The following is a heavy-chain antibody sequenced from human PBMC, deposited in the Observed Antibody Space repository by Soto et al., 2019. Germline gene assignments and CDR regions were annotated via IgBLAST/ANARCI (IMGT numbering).Heavy chain of an antibody. D-gene: IGHD4-17*01. CDR1: GGTFNRHA. CDR3: ARDYGDLQGWFDP. CDR2: IIPNSGGT. J-gene: IGHJ5*02. Sequence: QVQLVQSGAEVRKPGSSVKVSCKASGGTFNRHAISWVRQAPGQGLEWMGGIIPNSGGTNYAQKFQGRVTMTRDTSISTAYMELSRLRSDDTAVYYCARDYGDLQGWFDPWGQGTLVTVSS. V-gene: IGHV1-2*02.